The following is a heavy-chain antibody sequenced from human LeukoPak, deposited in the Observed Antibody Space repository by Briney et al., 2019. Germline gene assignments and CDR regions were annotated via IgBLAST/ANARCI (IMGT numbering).Heavy chain of an antibody. CDR2: IYYSGST. D-gene: IGHD3-16*01. Sequence: SETLSLTCTVSGGSISSYYWSWIRQPPGKGLEGIGYIYYSGSTNYNPSLKSRVTISVDTSKNQFSLKLSSVTAADTAVYYCARESRFAFDYWGQGTLVTVSS. V-gene: IGHV4-59*01. J-gene: IGHJ4*02. CDR1: GGSISSYY. CDR3: ARESRFAFDY.